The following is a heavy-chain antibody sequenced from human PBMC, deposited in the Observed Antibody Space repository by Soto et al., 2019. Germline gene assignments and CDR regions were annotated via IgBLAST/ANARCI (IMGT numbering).Heavy chain of an antibody. J-gene: IGHJ4*02. V-gene: IGHV1-8*01. CDR3: GRDYFGSASQAIDC. CDR2: MNPSSGST. Sequence: ASVKVSFKASGYTFTSYDINWVRQVTGQGLEWMGWMNPSSGSTGYAQKFQGRVTMTRNTSISTAYMELTSLTSDDTAVYYCGRDYFGSASQAIDCWAQGTLVTVSS. CDR1: GYTFTSYD. D-gene: IGHD3-10*01.